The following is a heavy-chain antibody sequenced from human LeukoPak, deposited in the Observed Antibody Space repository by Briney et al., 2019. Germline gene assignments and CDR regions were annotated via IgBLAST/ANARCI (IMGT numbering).Heavy chain of an antibody. CDR1: GFTFSSYW. CDR2: IKQDGSEK. J-gene: IGHJ6*02. V-gene: IGHV3-7*03. Sequence: PGGSLRLSCAASGFTFSSYWMSWVRQAPGKGLEWVANIKQDGSEKYYVDSVKGRFTISRDNAKNSLYLQMNSLRAEDTAVYYCARDRGVAVAGTDYGMDVWGQGTTVTVSS. D-gene: IGHD6-19*01. CDR3: ARDRGVAVAGTDYGMDV.